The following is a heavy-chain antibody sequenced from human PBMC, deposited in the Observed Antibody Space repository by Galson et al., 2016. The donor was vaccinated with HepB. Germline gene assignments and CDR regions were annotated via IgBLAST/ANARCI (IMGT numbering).Heavy chain of an antibody. D-gene: IGHD4-17*01. J-gene: IGHJ4*02. CDR1: GGSISGYY. CDR3: ARGVGDAPFDY. V-gene: IGHV4-4*07. CDR2: IYTSGTT. Sequence: ETLSLTCTVSGGSISGYYWSWVRQPAGKGLEWIGRIYTSGTTMYNPSLRSRVVMSVDTSKIQFSLTLSSLTAADTAVYYCARGVGDAPFDYWGQGKLVTVSS.